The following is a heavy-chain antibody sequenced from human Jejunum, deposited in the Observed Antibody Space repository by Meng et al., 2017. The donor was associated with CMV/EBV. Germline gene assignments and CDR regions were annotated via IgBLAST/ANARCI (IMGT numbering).Heavy chain of an antibody. CDR1: GFAVSGNY. CDR3: ARGGNSATFDY. J-gene: IGHJ4*02. V-gene: IGHV3-66*01. D-gene: IGHD4-23*01. CDR2: ISSGGSATTT. Sequence: GQVGGSGGGLVQPGGSLGLSCAASGFAVSGNYMSWVRQTPGKGLEWVAVISSGGSATTTYYTDSVKGRFTISRGNAENTLYLQMTSLRVEDTAMYYCARGGNSATFDYWGQGTLVTVSS.